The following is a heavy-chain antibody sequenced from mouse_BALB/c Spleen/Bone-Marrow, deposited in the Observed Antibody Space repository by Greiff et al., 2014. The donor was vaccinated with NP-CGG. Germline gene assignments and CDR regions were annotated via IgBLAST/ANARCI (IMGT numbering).Heavy chain of an antibody. V-gene: IGHV1-69*02. J-gene: IGHJ2*01. D-gene: IGHD2-10*02. CDR2: IYPSDSYT. CDR1: GYTFTSYW. Sequence: VQLQQSGAELVRPGASVKLSCKASGYTFTSYWINWVKQRPGQGLEWIGNIYPSDSYTNYNQKFKDKAPLTVDKSSSTAYMQLSSPTSEDSAVYYCTRKYGPLYYFDYWGQGTTLTVSS. CDR3: TRKYGPLYYFDY.